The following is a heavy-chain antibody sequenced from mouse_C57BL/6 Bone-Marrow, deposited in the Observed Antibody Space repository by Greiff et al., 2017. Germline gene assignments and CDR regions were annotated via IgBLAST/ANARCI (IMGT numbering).Heavy chain of an antibody. D-gene: IGHD2-4*01. CDR1: GYTFTNYW. Sequence: VQLQQPGAELVKPGASVKLSCKASGYTFTNYWMHWVKQRPGQGLEWIGMMHPNGGSPDYNEKFKSEATLSVDKASMTAYMELSSLTSDDSAVYYCARSCDYDDYTMDYWDRGPSVTVSS. CDR3: ARSCDYDDYTMDY. CDR2: MHPNGGSP. V-gene: IGHV1-64*01. J-gene: IGHJ4*01.